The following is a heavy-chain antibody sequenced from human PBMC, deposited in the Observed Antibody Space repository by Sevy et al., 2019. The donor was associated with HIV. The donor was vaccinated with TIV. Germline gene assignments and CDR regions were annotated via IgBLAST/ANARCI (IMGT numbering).Heavy chain of an antibody. J-gene: IGHJ4*02. D-gene: IGHD6-25*01. CDR3: AGDGSGMWGPVDY. CDR1: GGSISSYY. CDR2: IYYSGST. V-gene: IGHV4-59*01. Sequence: SETLSLTCTVSGGSISSYYWSWIRQPPGKGLEWIGYIYYSGSTNYNPSLKSRVTISVDTSKNQFSLKLSSVTAADTAVYYCAGDGSGMWGPVDYWGQGTLVTVSS.